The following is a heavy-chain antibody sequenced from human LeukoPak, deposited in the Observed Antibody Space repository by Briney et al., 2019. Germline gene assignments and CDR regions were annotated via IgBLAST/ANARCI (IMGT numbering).Heavy chain of an antibody. CDR1: GYTFTSYG. V-gene: IGHV1-69*13. D-gene: IGHD6-13*01. J-gene: IGHJ3*02. CDR2: IIPIFGTA. CDR3: ARDSSSGDAFDI. Sequence: ASVKVSCKASGYTFTSYGISWVRQAPGQGLEWMGGIIPIFGTANYAQKFQGRVTITADESTSTAYMELSSLRSEDTAVYYCARDSSSGDAFDIWGQGTMVTVSS.